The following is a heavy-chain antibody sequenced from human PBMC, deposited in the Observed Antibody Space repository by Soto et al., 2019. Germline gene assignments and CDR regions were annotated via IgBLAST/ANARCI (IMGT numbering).Heavy chain of an antibody. Sequence: QVQVVESGGGVVQPGRSLRLSCTVSGFTFSSHAMHWVRQAPGKGLEWVAQIWYDGSNKYYADSVKGRFTISRDNSKNTLYVQMDSLRVEDTAVYYCARDGQLLAPYALDVWGQGTSVTVSS. J-gene: IGHJ6*02. V-gene: IGHV3-33*01. D-gene: IGHD6-19*01. CDR1: GFTFSSHA. CDR3: ARDGQLLAPYALDV. CDR2: IWYDGSNK.